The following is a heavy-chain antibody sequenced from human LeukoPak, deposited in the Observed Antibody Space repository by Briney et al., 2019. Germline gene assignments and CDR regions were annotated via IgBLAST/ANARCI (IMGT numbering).Heavy chain of an antibody. CDR2: IKQGGSEK. J-gene: IGHJ3*02. Sequence: GGSLRLSCAASGFTFSSYWMSWVRQAPGKGLEWVADIKQGGSEKYYVDSVKGRFTVSRDNTKNSLYLQMNSLRADDTAVYYCARDRSGYSSSWGAVDAFDIWGQGTMVTVSS. V-gene: IGHV3-7*01. D-gene: IGHD6-13*01. CDR1: GFTFSSYW. CDR3: ARDRSGYSSSWGAVDAFDI.